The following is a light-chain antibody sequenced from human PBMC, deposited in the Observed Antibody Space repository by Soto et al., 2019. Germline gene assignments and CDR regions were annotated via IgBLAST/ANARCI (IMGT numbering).Light chain of an antibody. Sequence: QSALTQPASVSGSPGQSITISCTGTSSDVGSYDLVSWYQQHPGKAPKLLIYEVIKRPSGVSSRFSGSKSGNTASLTISGLQAEDEADYYCSSYTSSITLMFGGGTKLTVL. J-gene: IGLJ3*02. CDR2: EVI. CDR1: SSDVGSYDL. V-gene: IGLV2-14*02. CDR3: SSYTSSITLM.